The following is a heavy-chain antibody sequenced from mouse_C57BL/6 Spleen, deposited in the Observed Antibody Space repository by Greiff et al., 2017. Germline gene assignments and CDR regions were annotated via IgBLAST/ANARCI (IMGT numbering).Heavy chain of an antibody. CDR3: AIYPSLYYYGSSYGYSDV. CDR2: LHPSDSDT. D-gene: IGHD1-1*01. Sequence: QVQLQQPGAELVKPGASVKVSCKASGYTFTSYWMHWVKQRPGQGLEWIGRLHPSDSDTNSNQKFKGKATLTVDKSSSTAYMQLSSLTSEDSAVYYCAIYPSLYYYGSSYGYSDVWCTGTTVTVSS. CDR1: GYTFTSYW. V-gene: IGHV1-74*01. J-gene: IGHJ1*03.